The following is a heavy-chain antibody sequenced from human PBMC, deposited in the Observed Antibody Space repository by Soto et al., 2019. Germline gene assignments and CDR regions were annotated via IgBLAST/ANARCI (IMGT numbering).Heavy chain of an antibody. Sequence: QLQLQESGPGLVKSSETLSLTCSVSGGSLISTSYYWAWIRQPPGKGLEWIGSIFYSGTTFDNPSLKSRVTISVDTSKNHFYLRLNSVTAADTAVYYCASYIWGSNRAFDIWGQGTMVTVSS. J-gene: IGHJ3*02. D-gene: IGHD3-16*02. CDR2: IFYSGTT. V-gene: IGHV4-39*01. CDR1: GGSLISTSYY. CDR3: ASYIWGSNRAFDI.